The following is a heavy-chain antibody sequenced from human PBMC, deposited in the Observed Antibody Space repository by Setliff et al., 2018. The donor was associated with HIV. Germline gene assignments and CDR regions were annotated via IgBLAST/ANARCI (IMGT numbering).Heavy chain of an antibody. D-gene: IGHD3-3*01. J-gene: IGHJ4*02. Sequence: SETLSLTCTVSGDSISSGSYYWSWIHQHPGKGLEWIGYIHYSGSTHYNPSLDSRLTISVDTSQNRFSLKLSSVTAADTAVYFCARAHHDFWSGYCPFDYWGQGTLVTVSS. CDR1: GDSISSGSYY. CDR3: ARAHHDFWSGYCPFDY. CDR2: IHYSGST. V-gene: IGHV4-31*03.